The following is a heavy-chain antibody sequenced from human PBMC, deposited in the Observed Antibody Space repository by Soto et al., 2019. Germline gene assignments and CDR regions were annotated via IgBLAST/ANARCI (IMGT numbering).Heavy chain of an antibody. V-gene: IGHV3-30*18. CDR2: ISYDGSNK. Sequence: QVQLVESGGGVVQPGRSLRLSCAASGFTFSSYGMHWFRQAPGKGLEWVAVISYDGSNKYYADSVKGRFTISRDNSKNTLYLQMNSLRAEDTAVYYCAKDSVEMATITVLGNAFDIWGQGTMVTVSS. CDR3: AKDSVEMATITVLGNAFDI. CDR1: GFTFSSYG. J-gene: IGHJ3*02. D-gene: IGHD5-12*01.